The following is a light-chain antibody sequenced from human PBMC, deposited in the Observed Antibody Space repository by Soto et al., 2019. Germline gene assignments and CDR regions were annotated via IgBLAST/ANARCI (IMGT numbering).Light chain of an antibody. CDR3: QQYNIWPQT. Sequence: EIVLTQSPATLSLSPGARATLSCRASQNVANYLDWYPQKPGQAPRLLIYESSNRATGIAARFSGSGSGTDFTLTISSLQSEDFAVYFCQQYNIWPQTFGQGTKVDI. J-gene: IGKJ1*01. CDR2: ESS. V-gene: IGKV3-11*01. CDR1: QNVANY.